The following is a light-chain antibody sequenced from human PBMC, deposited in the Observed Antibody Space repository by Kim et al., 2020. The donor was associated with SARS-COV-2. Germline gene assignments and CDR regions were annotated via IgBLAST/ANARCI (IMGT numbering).Light chain of an antibody. CDR1: SSDVGGYNY. J-gene: IGLJ3*02. CDR2: DVS. Sequence: GQSITISCTGTSSDVGGYNYVSWYQQHPDKAPKRMIYDVSYRPSGVSNRFSGSKSGNTASLTISGLQAEDEADYYCSSYTSSSTWVFGGGTQLTVL. CDR3: SSYTSSSTWV. V-gene: IGLV2-14*03.